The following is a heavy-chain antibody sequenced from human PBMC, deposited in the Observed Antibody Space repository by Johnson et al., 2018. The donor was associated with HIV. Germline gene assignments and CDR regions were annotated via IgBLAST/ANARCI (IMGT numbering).Heavy chain of an antibody. Sequence: QVQLVESGGGVVQPGGSLRLSCAASGFTFSTYGMHWVRQAPGKGLEWVSFIRYDGSNKYYADSVKGRFTISRDNSKNTLYLQMNSLRAEDTAVDYCARESPSGGGNDAFDIWGQGTMVTVSS. D-gene: IGHD3-10*01. J-gene: IGHJ3*02. CDR1: GFTFSTYG. V-gene: IGHV3-30*02. CDR3: ARESPSGGGNDAFDI. CDR2: IRYDGSNK.